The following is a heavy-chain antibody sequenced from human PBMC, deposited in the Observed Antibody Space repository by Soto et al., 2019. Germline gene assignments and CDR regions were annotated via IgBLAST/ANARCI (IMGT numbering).Heavy chain of an antibody. D-gene: IGHD6-13*01. J-gene: IGHJ6*02. CDR2: IDPSDSYT. CDR1: GYSFTSYW. Sequence: GEALKITCKGSGYSFTSYWISWVRQMPGKGLEWMVRIDPSDSYTNYSPSFQGHVTISADKSISTAYLQWSSLNASDTAMYYCARGAAYSSSYHYGMHXWGQGTTVTVS. CDR3: ARGAAYSSSYHYGMHX. V-gene: IGHV5-10-1*01.